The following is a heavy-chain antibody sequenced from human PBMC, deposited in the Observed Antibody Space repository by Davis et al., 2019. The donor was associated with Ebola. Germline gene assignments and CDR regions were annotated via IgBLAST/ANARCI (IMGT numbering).Heavy chain of an antibody. CDR3: AREAVSGYETNFDF. J-gene: IGHJ4*02. V-gene: IGHV1-18*04. CDR2: ISPYNGNT. D-gene: IGHD5-12*01. CDR1: GYDFTMFG. Sequence: ASVQVSCKTSGYDFTMFGLSWVRQAPGLGLEWVGWISPYNGNTQYAQKLQGRVTLIADTSTNTAYMELRNLRSDDTAVYYCAREAVSGYETNFDFWGQGTLVTVSS.